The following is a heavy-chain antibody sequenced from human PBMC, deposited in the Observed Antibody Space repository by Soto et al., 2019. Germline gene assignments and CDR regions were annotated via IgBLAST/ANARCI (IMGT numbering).Heavy chain of an antibody. V-gene: IGHV3-23*01. CDR1: GFTFSSYA. D-gene: IGHD2-2*01. J-gene: IGHJ4*02. CDR3: AKEGGGRYCSSTIGPDY. CDR2: ISGSGAST. Sequence: EVQLLESGGGLVQPGGCLRLSCAASGFTFSSYAMSWVRQAPGTGLEWVSAISGSGASTYYADSVKGRFTISRDNSKNTLYQQMNSLRADDTAEYYWAKEGGGRYCSSTIGPDYWGQGTLVTVSS.